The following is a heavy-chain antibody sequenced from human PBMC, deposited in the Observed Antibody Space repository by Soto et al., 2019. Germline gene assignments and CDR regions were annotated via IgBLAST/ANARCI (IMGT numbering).Heavy chain of an antibody. CDR3: AKDRDSSRWYGWFDP. V-gene: IGHV3-23*01. J-gene: IGHJ5*01. CDR1: GFTFSSYA. D-gene: IGHD6-13*01. CDR2: ISGSGGST. Sequence: GGSLRLSCAASGFTFSSYAISWVRQAPGKGLEWVSAISGSGGSTYYADSVKGRFTISRDNSKNTLYLQMNSLRAEDTAVYYCAKDRDSSRWYGWFDPWGQGTLVTVSS.